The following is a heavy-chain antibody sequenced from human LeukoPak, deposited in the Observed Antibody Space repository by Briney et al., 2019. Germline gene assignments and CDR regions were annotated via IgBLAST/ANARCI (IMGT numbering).Heavy chain of an antibody. V-gene: IGHV4-59*01. CDR1: GGSISSYY. CDR2: IYYSGST. CDR3: ARAGYIYGYYYYYMDV. J-gene: IGHJ6*03. D-gene: IGHD5-18*01. Sequence: SETLSLTCTVSGGSISSYYWSWIRQPPGKGLEWIGYIYYSGSTNYNPSLKSRVTISPDTSKNQFSLKLSSVTAADTAVYYCARAGYIYGYYYYYMDVWGKGTTVTVSS.